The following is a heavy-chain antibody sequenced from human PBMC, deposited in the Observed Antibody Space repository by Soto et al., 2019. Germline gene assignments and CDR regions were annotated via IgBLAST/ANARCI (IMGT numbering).Heavy chain of an antibody. D-gene: IGHD6-19*01. CDR3: TTVPYGSGPT. J-gene: IGHJ4*02. V-gene: IGHV3-15*07. CDR1: RFNFSAAW. CDR2: IKPISEGGTT. Sequence: EMQLVQSGGGLVKPGGSLRLSCVASRFNFSAAWLNWVRQTPGKGLEWVGRIKPISEGGTTAYAAPVKGRFTISRDDSKNALHLQMDSLKTEDTAVYYCTTVPYGSGPTWGLGTLVTVSS.